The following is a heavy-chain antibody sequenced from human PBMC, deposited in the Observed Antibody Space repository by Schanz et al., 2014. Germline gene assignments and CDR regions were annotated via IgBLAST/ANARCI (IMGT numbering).Heavy chain of an antibody. Sequence: QVQLVQSGPEVKKPGSSVKVSCQAFGDTFSKYNIMWVRQVPGQGLEWLGRIMPLRGIGNNAWKFQDRLTITADKSMNITYMELSSLGTEDTAVYYCARDGRTPFYGSGEHYYWGQGTLVTVSS. J-gene: IGHJ4*02. V-gene: IGHV1-69*08. CDR3: ARDGRTPFYGSGEHYY. CDR2: IMPLRGIG. D-gene: IGHD3-10*01. CDR1: GDTFSKYN.